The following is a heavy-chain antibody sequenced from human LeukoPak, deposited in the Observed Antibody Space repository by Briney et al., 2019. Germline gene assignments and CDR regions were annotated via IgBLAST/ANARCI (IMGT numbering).Heavy chain of an antibody. CDR3: ASRVRMPSAKIDY. CDR2: ISSSGSTI. Sequence: GGSLRLSCAASGFTFSSYEMNWVRQAPGKGLEWVSYISSSGSTIYYADSVKGRFTISRDNAKNSLYLQMNSLRAEDTAVYYCASRVRMPSAKIDYWGEGTLVTVSS. J-gene: IGHJ4*02. V-gene: IGHV3-48*03. D-gene: IGHD1-1*01. CDR1: GFTFSSYE.